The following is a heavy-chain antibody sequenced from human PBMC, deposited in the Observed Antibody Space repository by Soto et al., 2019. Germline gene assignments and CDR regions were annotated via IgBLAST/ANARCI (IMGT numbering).Heavy chain of an antibody. CDR3: AREGTYYYDSSGSDPADWFDP. CDR1: GGTFSSYA. Sequence: EASVKVSCKASGGTFSSYAISWVRQAPGQGLEWMGGIIPIFGTANYAQKFQGRVTVTADESTSTAYMELSSLRSEDTAVYYCAREGTYYYDSSGSDPADWFDPWGQGTLVTVSS. J-gene: IGHJ5*02. D-gene: IGHD3-22*01. CDR2: IIPIFGTA. V-gene: IGHV1-69*13.